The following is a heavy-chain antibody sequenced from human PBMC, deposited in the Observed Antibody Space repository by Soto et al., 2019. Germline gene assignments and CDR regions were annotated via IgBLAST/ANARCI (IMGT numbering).Heavy chain of an antibody. D-gene: IGHD3-10*01. CDR1: GGSISSGGYY. J-gene: IGHJ5*02. Sequence: SETLSLTCTVSGGSISSGGYYWSWIRQHPGKGLEWIGYIYYSGSTYYNPSLKNRVTISVDTSKNQFSLKLSSVTAADTAVYYCARDGSGSYYDWFDPWGQGTLVTVSS. V-gene: IGHV4-31*03. CDR2: IYYSGST. CDR3: ARDGSGSYYDWFDP.